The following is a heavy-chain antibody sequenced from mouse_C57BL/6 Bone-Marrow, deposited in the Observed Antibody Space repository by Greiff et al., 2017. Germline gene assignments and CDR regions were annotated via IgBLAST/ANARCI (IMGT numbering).Heavy chain of an antibody. Sequence: VQLQQSGAELVRPGTSVKVSCKASGYAFTNYLIEWVKQRPGQGLEWIGVINPGSGGTNYNEKFKGKATLTADKSSSTAYMQLSSLTSEDSAVYFCARGSMYDGYSRGQGTLVTVSA. CDR3: ARGSMYDGYS. CDR2: INPGSGGT. CDR1: GYAFTNYL. V-gene: IGHV1-54*01. D-gene: IGHD2-3*01. J-gene: IGHJ3*01.